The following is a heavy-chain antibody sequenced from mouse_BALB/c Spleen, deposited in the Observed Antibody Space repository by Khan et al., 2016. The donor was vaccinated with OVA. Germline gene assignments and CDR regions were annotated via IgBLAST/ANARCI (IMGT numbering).Heavy chain of an antibody. CDR1: GFTFSSYS. J-gene: IGHJ3*01. V-gene: IGHV5-6*01. D-gene: IGHD1-3*01. CDR3: GDHLSGSFAY. Sequence: VQLKESGGDLVKPGGSLKLSCAASGFTFSSYSMSWVRQTPDKRLEWVASISSGGDYTYYPDSVKGRFPISRDNAKNNLYLQMSDLKSEDTAMYYCGDHLSGSFAYWGQGTLVTVSA. CDR2: ISSGGDYT.